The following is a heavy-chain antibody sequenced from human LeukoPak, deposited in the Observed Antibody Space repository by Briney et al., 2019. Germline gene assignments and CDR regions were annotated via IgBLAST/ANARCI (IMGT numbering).Heavy chain of an antibody. V-gene: IGHV3-21*01. Sequence: GGSLRLSCAASGFTFSSYSMNWVRQAPGKGLEWVSSISSSSSYIYYADSVKGRFTISRDNAKNSLYLQMNSLRAEDTAVYYCAREALHDAFDIWGQGTMVTVSS. J-gene: IGHJ3*02. CDR3: AREALHDAFDI. CDR1: GFTFSSYS. CDR2: ISSSSSYI.